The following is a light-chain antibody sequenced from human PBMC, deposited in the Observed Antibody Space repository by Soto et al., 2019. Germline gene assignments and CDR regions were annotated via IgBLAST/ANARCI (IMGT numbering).Light chain of an antibody. CDR1: QSVSNN. CDR2: GAS. J-gene: IGKJ2*01. Sequence: DTVMTQSPATLSVSPGERATLSCRASQSVSNNLAWYQQKPGQAPTLLIYGASTRATGIPARFNGSGSGTEFTLTISSLQSEDFAVYYCQQYNNWPPYTFGQGTKLEIK. V-gene: IGKV3-15*01. CDR3: QQYNNWPPYT.